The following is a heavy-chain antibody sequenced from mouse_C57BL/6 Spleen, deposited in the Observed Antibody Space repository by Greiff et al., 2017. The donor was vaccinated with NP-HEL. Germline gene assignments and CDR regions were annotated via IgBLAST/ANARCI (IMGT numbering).Heavy chain of an antibody. D-gene: IGHD1-1*01. Sequence: VQLQESGPGLVQPSQSLSITCTVSGFSLTSYGVHWVRQSPGKGLEWLGVIWRGGSTDYNAAFMSRLSITKDNSKSQVFFKMNSLQADDTAIYYCAKNRALITTVVAPYAMDYWGQGTSVTVSS. CDR3: AKNRALITTVVAPYAMDY. CDR2: IWRGGST. CDR1: GFSLTSYG. V-gene: IGHV2-5*01. J-gene: IGHJ4*01.